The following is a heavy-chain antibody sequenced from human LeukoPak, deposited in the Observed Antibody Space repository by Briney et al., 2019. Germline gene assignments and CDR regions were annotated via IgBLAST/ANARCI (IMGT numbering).Heavy chain of an antibody. CDR3: ARLGTYWSNYYFEY. D-gene: IGHD3-10*01. V-gene: IGHV5-51*01. J-gene: IGHJ4*02. CDR1: GSNFTTYW. CDR2: IYPGDSDT. Sequence: GASLKISCQGSGSNFTTYWIGWVRQLPGKGLECMGIIYPGDSDTRYSPSFQGQVTISADKSINTAYLQWSSLKASDTAMYYCARLGTYWSNYYFEYWGQGTLVTVSS.